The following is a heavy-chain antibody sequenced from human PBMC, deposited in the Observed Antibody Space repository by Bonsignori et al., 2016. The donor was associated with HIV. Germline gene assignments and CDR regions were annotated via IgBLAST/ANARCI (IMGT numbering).Heavy chain of an antibody. Sequence: SETLSLTCTVSGGSISSGSYYWSWIRQPAGKGLEWIGRIYTSGSTNYNPSLKSRVTISVDTSKNQFSLKLSSVTAADTAVYYCARLYFDWPTSYMDVWGKGTTVTVSS. V-gene: IGHV4-61*02. CDR3: ARLYFDWPTSYMDV. D-gene: IGHD3-9*01. CDR1: GGSISSGSYY. CDR2: IYTSGST. J-gene: IGHJ6*03.